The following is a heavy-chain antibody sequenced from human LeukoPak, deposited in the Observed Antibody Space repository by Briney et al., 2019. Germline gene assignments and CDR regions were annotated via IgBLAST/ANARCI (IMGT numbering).Heavy chain of an antibody. CDR2: IYYSGST. J-gene: IGHJ4*02. Sequence: SETLSLTCTVSGASIRRYYWSWIRQPPGKGLEWVGYIYYSGSTNYNPSLKSRVTISVDTSKNQFSLKLSSVTAADTAVYYCARRAYDILTGYSYYFDYWGQGTLVTVSS. D-gene: IGHD3-9*01. V-gene: IGHV4-59*01. CDR1: GASIRRYY. CDR3: ARRAYDILTGYSYYFDY.